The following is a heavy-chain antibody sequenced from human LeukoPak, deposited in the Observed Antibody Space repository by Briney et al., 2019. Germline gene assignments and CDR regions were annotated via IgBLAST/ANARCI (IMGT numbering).Heavy chain of an antibody. J-gene: IGHJ5*02. Sequence: SETLSLTCAVSGGSISSGGYSWSWIRQPPGKGLEWIGYIYHSGSTYYNPSLKSRVTISVDRSKNQFSLKLSSVTAADTAVYYCAREYQGGKNNWFDPWGQGPLVTVSS. CDR1: GGSISSGGYS. D-gene: IGHD4-23*01. V-gene: IGHV4-30-2*01. CDR3: AREYQGGKNNWFDP. CDR2: IYHSGST.